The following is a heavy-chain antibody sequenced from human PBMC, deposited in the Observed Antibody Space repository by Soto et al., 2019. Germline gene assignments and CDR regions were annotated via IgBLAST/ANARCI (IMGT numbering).Heavy chain of an antibody. Sequence: QLVESGGRGVQPGRSLRLSCEASEFTFSSYAMHWVRQAPGRGLEWVALISFDGRKEYYADSVKGRFTVSRDNSRSMMYLQMDSLRPDDTAIYYCARPIPRWSYHYGMDVWGQGTTVTVSS. CDR1: EFTFSSYA. J-gene: IGHJ6*02. D-gene: IGHD2-15*01. CDR3: ARPIPRWSYHYGMDV. V-gene: IGHV3-30*03. CDR2: ISFDGRKE.